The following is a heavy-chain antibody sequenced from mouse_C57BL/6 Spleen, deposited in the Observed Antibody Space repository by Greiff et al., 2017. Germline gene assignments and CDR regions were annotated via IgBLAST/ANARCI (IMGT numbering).Heavy chain of an antibody. J-gene: IGHJ2*01. CDR1: GYTFTDYY. CDR2: IYPGSGNT. Sequence: VQRVESGAELVRPGASVKLSCKASGYTFTDYYINWVKQRPGQGLEWIARIYPGSGNTYYNEKFKGKATLTAEKSSSTAYMQLSSLTSEDSAVYFCARPSYDGYFDYWGQGTTLTVSS. D-gene: IGHD2-3*01. CDR3: ARPSYDGYFDY. V-gene: IGHV1-76*01.